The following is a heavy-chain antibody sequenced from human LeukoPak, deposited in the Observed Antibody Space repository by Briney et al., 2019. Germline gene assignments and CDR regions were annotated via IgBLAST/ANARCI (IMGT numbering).Heavy chain of an antibody. V-gene: IGHV3-23*01. J-gene: IGHJ5*02. Sequence: WGSLRLSCAASGFTFSSYAMSWVRQAPGKGLEWVSAISGSGGSTYYADSVKGRFAISRDNSKNTLYLQMNSLRAEDTAVYYCAKDWIVVVPAAQDWFDPWGQGTLVTVSS. D-gene: IGHD2-2*01. CDR3: AKDWIVVVPAAQDWFDP. CDR2: ISGSGGST. CDR1: GFTFSSYA.